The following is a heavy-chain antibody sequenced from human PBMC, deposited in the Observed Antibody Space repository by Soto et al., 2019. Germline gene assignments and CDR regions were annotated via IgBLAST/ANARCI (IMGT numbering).Heavy chain of an antibody. V-gene: IGHV2-70*04. CDR1: GFSLSTSGMR. CDR2: IDWDDDK. J-gene: IGHJ4*02. Sequence: GPALVNPTQALTLTCTFSGFSLSTSGMRVSWIRQPPGKALEWLARIDWDDDKFYNTSLKTRLTISKDSSKNQVVLTMTNMDPVDTATYYCARMFHCSGGTCPFDYWGQGALVTVSS. CDR3: ARMFHCSGGTCPFDY. D-gene: IGHD2-15*01.